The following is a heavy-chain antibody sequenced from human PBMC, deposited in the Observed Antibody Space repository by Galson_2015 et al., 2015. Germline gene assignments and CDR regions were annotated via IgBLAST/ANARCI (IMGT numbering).Heavy chain of an antibody. Sequence: SLRLSCAASGFSFSDYAMSWVRQSPGKGLEWVSAITSSGNRIYYADSVKGRFTGSRDNSKNTLYLHMNSLRAEDTAVYFCAKVFNGYYYFDYWGQGTLVTVSS. CDR2: ITSSGNRI. CDR3: AKVFNGYYYFDY. CDR1: GFSFSDYA. D-gene: IGHD5-24*01. J-gene: IGHJ4*02. V-gene: IGHV3-23*01.